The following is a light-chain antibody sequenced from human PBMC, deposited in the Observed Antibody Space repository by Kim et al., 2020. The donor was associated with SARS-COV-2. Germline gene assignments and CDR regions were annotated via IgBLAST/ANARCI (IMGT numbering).Light chain of an antibody. CDR2: GAS. CDR1: QSVSSSY. J-gene: IGKJ1*01. V-gene: IGKV3-20*01. Sequence: SPGERATLSYRASQSVSSSYLAWYQQKPGQAPRLLIYGASSRATGIPDRFSGSGSGTDFTLTISRLEPEDFAVYYCQQYGSSPTTFGQGTKVDIK. CDR3: QQYGSSPTT.